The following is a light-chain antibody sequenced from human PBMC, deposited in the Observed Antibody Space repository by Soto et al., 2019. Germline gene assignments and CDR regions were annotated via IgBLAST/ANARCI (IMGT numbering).Light chain of an antibody. CDR3: QQYDSYSLLT. V-gene: IGKV1-5*01. CDR2: DAS. Sequence: DIQMTQSPSALSASVGDRVTITCRASQSISSWLAWYQQKPGKAPKLLIYDASSLQSGVPSRFSGSGSGTDFTRTISSLQPDDFATYYCQQYDSYSLLTFGGGTKVEIK. J-gene: IGKJ4*01. CDR1: QSISSW.